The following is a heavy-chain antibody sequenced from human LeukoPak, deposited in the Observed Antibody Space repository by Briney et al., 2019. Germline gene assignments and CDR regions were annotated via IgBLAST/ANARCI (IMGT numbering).Heavy chain of an antibody. Sequence: GGSLRLSCSASGFTLSSYGMHWVRQAPGKGLEWVAVIWNDGSHQYYADSEKGRFTISRDNSRNTVYLQMNRLRVEDTAVYYCARDATEYGDSHFDWWGQGTLVTVSS. CDR1: GFTLSSYG. V-gene: IGHV3-33*01. J-gene: IGHJ4*02. CDR2: IWNDGSHQ. CDR3: ARDATEYGDSHFDW. D-gene: IGHD4-17*01.